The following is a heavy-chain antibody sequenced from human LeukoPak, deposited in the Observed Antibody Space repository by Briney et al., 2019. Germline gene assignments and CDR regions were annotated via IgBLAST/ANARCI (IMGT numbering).Heavy chain of an antibody. V-gene: IGHV4-34*01. J-gene: IGHJ4*02. CDR2: INHRGST. Sequence: PSETLSLTCAVYGGSFSGYYWNWIRQPPGKGLEWIGEINHRGSTNYNPSLKSRVTISVDTSKNQFSLKLNSVTAADTAVYYCARRTYYYASGSYSPPRYWGQGTLVTVSS. D-gene: IGHD3-10*01. CDR1: GGSFSGYY. CDR3: ARRTYYYASGSYSPPRY.